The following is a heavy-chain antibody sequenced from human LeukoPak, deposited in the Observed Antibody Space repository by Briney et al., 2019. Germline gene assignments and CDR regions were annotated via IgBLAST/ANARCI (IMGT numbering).Heavy chain of an antibody. CDR2: IIPIFGTA. J-gene: IGHJ6*04. CDR1: GGTFSSYA. Sequence: SVKVSCKASGGTFSSYAISWVRQAPGPGLEWMGGIIPIFGTANYAQKFQGRVTITADESTSTAYMELSSLRSEDTAVYYCARGSDTRPQYYYYYYGMDVWGKGTTVTVSS. D-gene: IGHD5-18*01. CDR3: ARGSDTRPQYYYYYYGMDV. V-gene: IGHV1-69*01.